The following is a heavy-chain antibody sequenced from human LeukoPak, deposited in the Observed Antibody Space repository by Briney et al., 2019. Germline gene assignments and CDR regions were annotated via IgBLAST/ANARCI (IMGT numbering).Heavy chain of an antibody. D-gene: IGHD2-8*01. V-gene: IGHV1-2*02. J-gene: IGHJ4*02. Sequence: GASVKVSCKASGYSFTSNVISWVRQAPGQGLEWMGWINPNSGGTKYAQKFQGRVTMTRDTSISTANMELSRLRSDDTAVYYCARDEGYCTNDVCLATIGHFDYWGQGTLVTVSS. CDR2: INPNSGGT. CDR1: GYSFTSNV. CDR3: ARDEGYCTNDVCLATIGHFDY.